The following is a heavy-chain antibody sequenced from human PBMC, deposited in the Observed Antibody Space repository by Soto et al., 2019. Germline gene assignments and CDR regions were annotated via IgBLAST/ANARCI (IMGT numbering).Heavy chain of an antibody. CDR1: GDTFTSYY. J-gene: IGHJ6*02. V-gene: IGHV1-46*01. CDR3: ARGRMATIGRDYYGMDV. CDR2: INPSGGST. D-gene: IGHD5-12*01. Sequence: GTSVKVSCTASGDTFTSYYMHWVRQAPGQGLEWMGIINPSGGSTSYAQKFQGRVTMTRDTSTSTVYMELSSLRSEDTAVYYCARGRMATIGRDYYGMDVWGQGTTVTVSS.